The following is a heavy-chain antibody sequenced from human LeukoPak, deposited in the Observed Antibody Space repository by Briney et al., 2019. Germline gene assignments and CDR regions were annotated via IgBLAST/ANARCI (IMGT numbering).Heavy chain of an antibody. V-gene: IGHV3-74*01. CDR1: GFSFSVFW. J-gene: IGHJ4*02. Sequence: GGSLRLSCAASGFSFSVFWMHWVRQAPGKGPVWVSRIKTDGSITDYADSVKGRFTISRDNAKNTLYLQMNSLRAEDTAVYYCARVREAPRRGYSSSPVDYWGQGTLVTVSS. CDR3: ARVREAPRRGYSSSPVDY. CDR2: IKTDGSIT. D-gene: IGHD6-6*01.